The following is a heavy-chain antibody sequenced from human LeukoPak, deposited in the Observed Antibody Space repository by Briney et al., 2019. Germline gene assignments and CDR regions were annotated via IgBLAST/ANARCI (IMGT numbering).Heavy chain of an antibody. CDR1: GGSISSGGYY. V-gene: IGHV4-30-2*01. CDR2: IYHSGST. Sequence: SETLSLTCTVSGGSISSGGYYWSWIRQPPGKGLEWIGYIYHSGSTYYNPSLKSRVTISVDRSKNQFSLKLSSVTAADTAVYYCTRGLFFDYWGQGTLVTVSS. CDR3: TRGLFFDY. J-gene: IGHJ4*02.